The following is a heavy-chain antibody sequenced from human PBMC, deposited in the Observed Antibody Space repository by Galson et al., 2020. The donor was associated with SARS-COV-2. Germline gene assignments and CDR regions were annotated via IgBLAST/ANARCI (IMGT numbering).Heavy chain of an antibody. CDR2: ISWNSVSI. J-gene: IGHJ3*02. CDR3: AKDMSITMVRGVGTSAFDI. V-gene: IGHV3-9*01. D-gene: IGHD3-10*01. CDR1: GFTFDDYA. Sequence: SLKISCAASGFTFDDYAMHWVRQAPGKGLEWVSGISWNSVSIGYADSVKGRFTISRDNAKNSLYLQMNSLRAEDTALYYCAKDMSITMVRGVGTSAFDIWGQGTMVTVSS.